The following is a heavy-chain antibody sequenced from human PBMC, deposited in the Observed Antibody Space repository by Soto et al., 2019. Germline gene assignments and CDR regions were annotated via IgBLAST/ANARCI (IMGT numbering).Heavy chain of an antibody. CDR1: GGSFSRFG. CDR3: AIDAGGPKRGCDFGF. V-gene: IGHV1-69*18. D-gene: IGHD2-15*01. J-gene: IGHJ4*02. CDR2: IIPFFGTA. Sequence: QVQLVQSGAEVKKPGSSVKVSCKASGGSFSRFGISWVRQAPGQGLEWMGTIIPFFGTANYAQKFQGRVTLTAGDFTNTAYMELASLRSEDTAIYYCAIDAGGPKRGCDFGFWGQGTLVTVSS.